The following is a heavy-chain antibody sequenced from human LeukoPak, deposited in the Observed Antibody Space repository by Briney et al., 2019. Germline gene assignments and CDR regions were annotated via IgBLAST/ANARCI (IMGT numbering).Heavy chain of an antibody. CDR1: GFTFSSFW. CDR2: IKQDGSEK. Sequence: GGSLRLSCAASGFTFSSFWMTWVCQAPGKGLEWAANIKQDGSEKYYVDSVKGRFTISRDNAKNSLYLQMNSLRAEDTAVYYCARVGGYSYGTWIDYWGQGTLVTVSS. CDR3: ARVGGYSYGTWIDY. D-gene: IGHD5-18*01. V-gene: IGHV3-7*01. J-gene: IGHJ4*02.